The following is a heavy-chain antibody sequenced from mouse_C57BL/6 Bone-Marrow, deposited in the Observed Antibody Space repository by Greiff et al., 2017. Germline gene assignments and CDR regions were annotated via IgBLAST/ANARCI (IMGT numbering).Heavy chain of an antibody. Sequence: QVQLQQPGAELVKPGASVKLSCKASGYTFTSYWMHWVKQRPGQGLEWIGTIHPNNGSTSYNEKFKSKATLTVDKSASTAYMQLSSLTSADSAVXNCARWCYCDEDVWGTGTTLTVSS. CDR3: ARWCYCDEDV. D-gene: IGHD1-1*02. CDR1: GYTFTSYW. J-gene: IGHJ1*03. CDR2: IHPNNGST. V-gene: IGHV1-64*01.